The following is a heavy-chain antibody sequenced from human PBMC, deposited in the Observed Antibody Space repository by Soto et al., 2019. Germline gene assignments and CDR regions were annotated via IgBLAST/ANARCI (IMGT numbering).Heavy chain of an antibody. D-gene: IGHD4-17*01. CDR3: ASDSDYGDYVPYGYYYGMDV. J-gene: IGHJ6*02. CDR2: IIPIFGTA. CDR1: GGTFSSYA. V-gene: IGHV1-69*13. Sequence: SVKVSCKASGGTFSSYAISWVRQAPGQGLEWMGGIIPIFGTANYAQKFQGRVTITADESTSTAYMELSSLRSEDTAVYYCASDSDYGDYVPYGYYYGMDVWGQGTTVTVSS.